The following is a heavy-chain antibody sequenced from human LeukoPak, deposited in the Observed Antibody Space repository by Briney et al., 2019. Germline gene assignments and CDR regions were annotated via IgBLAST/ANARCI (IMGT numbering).Heavy chain of an antibody. V-gene: IGHV3-23*01. CDR3: AKDSSPHNPTNWFDP. J-gene: IGHJ5*02. Sequence: PGGSLRLSCAASGFTFSSYAMSWVRQAPGKGLEWVAAISGSGGSTYYADSVEGRFTISRDNSKNTLYLQMNSLRAEDTAVYYCAKDSSPHNPTNWFDPWGQGTLVTVSS. CDR1: GFTFSSYA. D-gene: IGHD6-6*01. CDR2: ISGSGGST.